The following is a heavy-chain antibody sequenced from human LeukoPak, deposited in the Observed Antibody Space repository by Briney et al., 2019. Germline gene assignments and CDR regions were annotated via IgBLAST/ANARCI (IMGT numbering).Heavy chain of an antibody. V-gene: IGHV4-39*07. CDR1: GDSISSTNYY. J-gene: IGHJ4*02. D-gene: IGHD5-12*01. CDR2: INHSGST. Sequence: ASETLSLTCTVSGDSISSTNYYWAWIRQPPGKGLEWIGEINHSGSTNYNPSLKSRVTISVDTSKNQFSLKLSSVTAADTAVYYCASRGYSRPGFDYWGQGTLVTVSS. CDR3: ASRGYSRPGFDY.